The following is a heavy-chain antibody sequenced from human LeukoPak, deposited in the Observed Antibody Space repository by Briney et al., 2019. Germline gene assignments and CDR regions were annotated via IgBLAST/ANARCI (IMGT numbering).Heavy chain of an antibody. V-gene: IGHV1-2*06. CDR3: ARQVGGSDY. CDR2: INPNSGGT. CDR1: GYTFTDYY. Sequence: ASVKVSCKASGYTFTDYYMHWLRQAPGQGLEWMGRINPNSGGTNYAQKFQDRVTMTRDTSISTAYMELSRLTSDDTAVYYCARQVGGSDYWGQGTLVTVSS. J-gene: IGHJ4*02. D-gene: IGHD2-15*01.